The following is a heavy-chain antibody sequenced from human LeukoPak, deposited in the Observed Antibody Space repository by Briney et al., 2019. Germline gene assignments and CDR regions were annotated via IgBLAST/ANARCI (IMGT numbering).Heavy chain of an antibody. CDR3: AIKARKKGWFDP. J-gene: IGHJ5*02. CDR2: THPSGNT. Sequence: SETLSLTCTVSGASNNSYYWSWLRQPPGKGLEWIGYTHPSGNTNYSPSLKSRVTISMDTSTNQFSLKLKSVTAADTAVYYCAIKARKKGWFDPWGQGTLVTVSS. CDR1: GASNNSYY. V-gene: IGHV4-4*09.